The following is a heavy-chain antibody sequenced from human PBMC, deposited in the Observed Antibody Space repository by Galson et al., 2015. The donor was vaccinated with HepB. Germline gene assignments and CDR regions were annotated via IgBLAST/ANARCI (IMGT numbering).Heavy chain of an antibody. Sequence: SLRLSCAASGFTFSSYGMHWVRQAPGKGLEWVAVISYDGSNKYYADSVKGRFTISRDNSKNTLYLQMNSLRAEDTAVYYCAKVGGHYDFWSVFGTGYYYYMDVWGKGTTVTVSS. J-gene: IGHJ6*03. CDR2: ISYDGSNK. CDR3: AKVGGHYDFWSVFGTGYYYYMDV. CDR1: GFTFSSYG. D-gene: IGHD3-3*01. V-gene: IGHV3-30*18.